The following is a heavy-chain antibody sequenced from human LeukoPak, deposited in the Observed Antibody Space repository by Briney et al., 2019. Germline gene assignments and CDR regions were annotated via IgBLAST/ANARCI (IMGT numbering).Heavy chain of an antibody. CDR1: GGSFSGYY. D-gene: IGHD1-14*01. V-gene: IGHV4-34*01. CDR2: INHSGST. J-gene: IGHJ4*02. CDR3: ARQPLTEPFDY. Sequence: PSETLSLTCAVYGGSFSGYYWSWIRQPPGKGLEWIGEINHSGSTNYNPSLKSRVTVSVDTSKNQFSLKLSSVTAADTAVYYCARQPLTEPFDYWGQGTLVTVSS.